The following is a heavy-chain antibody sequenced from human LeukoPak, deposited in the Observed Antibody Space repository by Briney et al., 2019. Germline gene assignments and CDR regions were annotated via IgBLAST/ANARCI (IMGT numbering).Heavy chain of an antibody. V-gene: IGHV3-23*01. CDR3: ARDYAGDY. D-gene: IGHD3-16*01. CDR2: ISGSGVTT. CDR1: GFTFSAYA. Sequence: PGGSLRLSCAASGFTFSAYAMSWVRQAPGKGLEWGSGISGSGVTTYYADPVKGRFTISRDNSKTTVYLQMNSLRAEDTAVYYCARDYAGDYWGQGTLVTASS. J-gene: IGHJ4*02.